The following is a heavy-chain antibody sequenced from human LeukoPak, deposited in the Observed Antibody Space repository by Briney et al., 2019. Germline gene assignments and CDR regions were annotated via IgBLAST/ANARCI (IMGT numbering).Heavy chain of an antibody. CDR3: ARVPHMDFGELSLLRFDP. J-gene: IGHJ5*02. D-gene: IGHD3-10*01. Sequence: PSETLSLTCTVSGGSISSYYWSWIRQPAGKGLEWIGRIYTSGSTNYNPSLKSRVTISLDTSKNQFSLKLSSVTAADTAVYYCARVPHMDFGELSLLRFDPWGQGTLVAVSS. CDR1: GGSISSYY. CDR2: IYTSGST. V-gene: IGHV4-4*07.